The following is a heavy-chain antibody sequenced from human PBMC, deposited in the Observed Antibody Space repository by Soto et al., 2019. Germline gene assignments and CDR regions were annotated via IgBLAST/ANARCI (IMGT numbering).Heavy chain of an antibody. Sequence: PSETLSLTCAVSSGSISSSNWWSWVRQPPGKGLEWIGEIYHSGSTNYNPSLKSRVTISVDKSKNQFSLKLSSVTAADTAVYYCASPHCSGGSCYSVAFDIWGQGTMVTVSS. D-gene: IGHD2-15*01. J-gene: IGHJ3*02. CDR3: ASPHCSGGSCYSVAFDI. CDR2: IYHSGST. CDR1: SGSISSSNW. V-gene: IGHV4-4*02.